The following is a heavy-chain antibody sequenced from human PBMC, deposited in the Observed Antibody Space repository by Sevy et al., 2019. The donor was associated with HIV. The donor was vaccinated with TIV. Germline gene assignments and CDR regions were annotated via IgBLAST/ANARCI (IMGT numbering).Heavy chain of an antibody. CDR3: ARHSSSISCSHAFDI. CDR1: SGSFSGYY. Sequence: SETLSLTCAVYSGSFSGYYWSWIRQPPGKGLEWIGEINHSGSSNYNPSLKSRVTISVDTSKNQFSLKLSSVTAADTAVYYCARHSSSISCSHAFDIWGLGTMVTVSS. CDR2: INHSGSS. D-gene: IGHD2-2*01. V-gene: IGHV4-34*01. J-gene: IGHJ3*02.